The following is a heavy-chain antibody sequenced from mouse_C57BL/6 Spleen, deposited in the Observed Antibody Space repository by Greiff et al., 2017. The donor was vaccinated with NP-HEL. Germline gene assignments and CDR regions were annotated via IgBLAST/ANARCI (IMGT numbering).Heavy chain of an antibody. V-gene: IGHV2-9-1*01. J-gene: IGHJ1*03. Sequence: VKLVESGPGLVAPSQSLSITCTVSGFSLTSYAISWVRQPPGKGLEWLGVIWTGGGTNYNSALKSSVSISKDNSKSQVFLKMNSLQTDDTARYYGARNAYYYGSSYWYFDVWGTGTTVTVSS. CDR2: IWTGGGT. D-gene: IGHD1-1*01. CDR3: ARNAYYYGSSYWYFDV. CDR1: GFSLTSYA.